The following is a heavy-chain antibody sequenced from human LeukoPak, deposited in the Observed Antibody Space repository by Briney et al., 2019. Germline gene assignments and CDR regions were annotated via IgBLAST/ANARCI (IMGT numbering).Heavy chain of an antibody. Sequence: GGSLRLSCAASGFTFSSYAMHWVRQAPGKGLEYVSAISRNGGSTYYANSVKGRFTISRDNSKNTLYLQMGSLRAEDMAVYYCARAPFRDSSGYYYNYNWFDPWGQGTLVTVSS. CDR1: GFTFSSYA. CDR2: ISRNGGST. CDR3: ARAPFRDSSGYYYNYNWFDP. D-gene: IGHD3-22*01. V-gene: IGHV3-64*01. J-gene: IGHJ5*02.